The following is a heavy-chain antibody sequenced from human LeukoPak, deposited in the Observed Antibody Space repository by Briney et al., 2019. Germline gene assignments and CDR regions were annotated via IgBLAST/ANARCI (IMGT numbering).Heavy chain of an antibody. V-gene: IGHV4-4*07. J-gene: IGHJ4*02. D-gene: IGHD5-18*01. Sequence: PSETLSLTCTVSGGSISSYYWSWIRQPAGKGLEWIGRIYTSGSTNYNPSLKSRVTMSVDTSKNQFSLKLSSVTAADTAVYYCATGLKNVDTAMVTFDYWGQGTLVTVSS. CDR3: ATGLKNVDTAMVTFDY. CDR2: IYTSGST. CDR1: GGSISSYY.